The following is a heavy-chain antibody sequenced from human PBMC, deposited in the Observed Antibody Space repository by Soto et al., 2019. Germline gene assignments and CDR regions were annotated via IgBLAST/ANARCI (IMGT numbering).Heavy chain of an antibody. V-gene: IGHV4-31*03. Sequence: SEALYVTCIVSGGSISIGGYYWGWIRQHPGKGLEWIGYIYYSGSTYYNPSLKSRVTISVDTSKNQFSLKLSSVTAADTAVYYCARGGQLAVMVFGVVRNWFDPWGQGTLVTVSS. D-gene: IGHD3-3*01. CDR1: GGSISIGGYY. J-gene: IGHJ5*02. CDR3: ARGGQLAVMVFGVVRNWFDP. CDR2: IYYSGST.